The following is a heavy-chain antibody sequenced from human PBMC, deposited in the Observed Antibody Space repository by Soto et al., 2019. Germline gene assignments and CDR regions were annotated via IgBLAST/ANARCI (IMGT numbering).Heavy chain of an antibody. J-gene: IGHJ6*02. D-gene: IGHD2-2*01. CDR1: GFTFSSYA. CDR3: AKYCSSTNCYYYYYYGKDV. V-gene: IGHV3-23*01. Sequence: GGSLRLSCAASGFTFSSYAMSWVRQAPGKGLEWVSAISGSGGSTYYADSVKGRFTISRDNSKNTLYLQMNSLRAEDTAVYYCAKYCSSTNCYYYYYYGKDVWGQGTTVTVSS. CDR2: ISGSGGST.